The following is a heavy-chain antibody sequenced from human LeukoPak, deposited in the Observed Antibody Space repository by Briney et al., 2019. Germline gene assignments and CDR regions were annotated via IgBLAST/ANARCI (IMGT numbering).Heavy chain of an antibody. D-gene: IGHD6-19*01. CDR2: INHSGST. V-gene: IGHV4-34*01. J-gene: IGHJ4*02. Sequence: SETLSLTCAVYGGSFSGYYWSWIRQPPGKGLEWIGEINHSGSTNYNPSLKSRVTISVDTSKNQFSLKLSSVTAADTAVYYYARAGLYAVAAPRGGFDYWGQGTLVTVSS. CDR3: ARAGLYAVAAPRGGFDY. CDR1: GGSFSGYY.